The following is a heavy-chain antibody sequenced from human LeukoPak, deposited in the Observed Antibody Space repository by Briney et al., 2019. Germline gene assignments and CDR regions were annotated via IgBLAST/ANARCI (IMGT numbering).Heavy chain of an antibody. Sequence: GRSLRLSCAVSGITLSNYGMSWVRQAPGKGLEWVAGISGSGGTTNYADSVKGRFTISRDNPNNTLYLQMNSLRAEDTAVYFCAKRGVVIRVILVGFHKEAYYFDSWGQGALVTVSS. V-gene: IGHV3-23*01. CDR2: ISGSGGTT. D-gene: IGHD3-22*01. J-gene: IGHJ4*02. CDR3: AKRGVVIRVILVGFHKEAYYFDS. CDR1: GITLSNYG.